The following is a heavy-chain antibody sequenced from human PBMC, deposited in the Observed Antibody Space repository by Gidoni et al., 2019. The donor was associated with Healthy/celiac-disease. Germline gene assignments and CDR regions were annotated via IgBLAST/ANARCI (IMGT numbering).Heavy chain of an antibody. J-gene: IGHJ5*02. CDR3: WAYSQDWFDP. Sequence: EVQLVESGGGLVQPGGSLTLPCAASAFTFSGSAMHWVRQASGKGLEWVGRIRSKANSYATAYAASVKGRFTISRDDSKNTAYLQMNSLKTEDTAVYYCWAYSQDWFDPWGQGTLVTVSS. D-gene: IGHD2-15*01. V-gene: IGHV3-73*01. CDR1: AFTFSGSA. CDR2: IRSKANSYAT.